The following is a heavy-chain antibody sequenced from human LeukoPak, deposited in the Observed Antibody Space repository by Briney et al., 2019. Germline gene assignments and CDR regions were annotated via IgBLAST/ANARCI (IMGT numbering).Heavy chain of an antibody. V-gene: IGHV3-74*01. D-gene: IGHD2-2*01. CDR1: GFSFSTYW. J-gene: IGHJ4*02. CDR3: ARGYCSSTSCYSAD. CDR2: INSDGSST. Sequence: GGSLRLSCAASGFSFSTYWMHRVRQAPGKGLVRVSRINSDGSSTSYADSVKGRFTISRDNAKNTLYLQMNSLRAEDTAVYYCARGYCSSTSCYSADWGQGTLVTVSS.